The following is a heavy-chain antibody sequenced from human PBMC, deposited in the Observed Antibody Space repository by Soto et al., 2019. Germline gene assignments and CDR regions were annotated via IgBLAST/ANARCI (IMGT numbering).Heavy chain of an antibody. CDR1: GYTFTNDF. CDR3: ATRVGSVGVIDY. J-gene: IGHJ4*02. V-gene: IGHV1-46*01. Sequence: ASVKVSCKASGYTFTNDFMHWVRQAPGQGLEWMGIINPSGSSTTYAQKFQGRVTMTRDTSTSTLYMELRSLRSEDTAVYYCATRVGSVGVIDYWGLGTLVTVSS. D-gene: IGHD1-26*01. CDR2: INPSGSST.